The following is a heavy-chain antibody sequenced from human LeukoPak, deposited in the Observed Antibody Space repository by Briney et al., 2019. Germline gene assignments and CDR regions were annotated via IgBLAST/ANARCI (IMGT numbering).Heavy chain of an antibody. CDR2: ISGSCGST. D-gene: IGHD6-19*01. CDR3: AKLAGSGWYDAFDI. J-gene: IGHJ3*02. Sequence: XXVSAISGSCGSTYYADSVKGRFTISRDNSKNTLYLQMNSLRAEDTAVYYCAKLAGSGWYDAFDIWGQGTMVTVSS. V-gene: IGHV3-23*01.